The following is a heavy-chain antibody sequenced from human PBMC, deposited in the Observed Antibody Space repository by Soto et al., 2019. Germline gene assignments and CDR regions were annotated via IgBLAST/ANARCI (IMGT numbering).Heavy chain of an antibody. CDR2: ITGGSGFT. D-gene: IGHD3-22*01. CDR3: ARSLQLWYYYDSSGYYDY. V-gene: IGHV3-23*01. CDR1: GFTFSTFA. Sequence: GGSLRLSCAASGFTFSTFAMNWVRQAPGKGLEWVSGITGGSGFTFYADSVKGRFTISRDDSENTLFLQMSSLRAEDTAVYYCARSLQLWYYYDSSGYYDYWGQGTLVTVSS. J-gene: IGHJ4*02.